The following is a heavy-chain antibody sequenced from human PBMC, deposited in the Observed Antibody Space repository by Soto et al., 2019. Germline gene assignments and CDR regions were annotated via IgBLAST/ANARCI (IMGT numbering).Heavy chain of an antibody. CDR1: GYTFTSYG. V-gene: IGHV1-18*01. CDR2: ISGYNGNT. D-gene: IGHD3-3*01. J-gene: IGHJ4*02. CDR3: ARDRALEQGDY. Sequence: QVQLVQSGAEVKKPGASVKVSCKASGYTFTSYGISWVRQAPGQGLEWMGWISGYNGNTNYAQKLQGSVTMTADSSTSTANMELRSLRSDDTAVYYCARDRALEQGDYWGQGTLVTVSS.